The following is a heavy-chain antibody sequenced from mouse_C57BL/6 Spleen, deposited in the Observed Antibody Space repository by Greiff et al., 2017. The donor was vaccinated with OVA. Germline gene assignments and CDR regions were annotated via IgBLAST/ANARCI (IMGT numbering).Heavy chain of an antibody. J-gene: IGHJ4*01. Sequence: VQLQESGPELVKPGASVKMSCKASGYTFTDYYMHWVKQKPGKGLEWIGEIYPGSGNTYYNEKFKGKATLTADTSSSTAYMQLSSLTSEDSAVYYCARRNWDGGAMDYWGQGTSVTVSS. CDR2: YPGSGNTY. CDR3: RRNWDGGAMDY. CDR1: YTFTDYYM. V-gene: IGHV1-83*01. D-gene: IGHD4-1*01.